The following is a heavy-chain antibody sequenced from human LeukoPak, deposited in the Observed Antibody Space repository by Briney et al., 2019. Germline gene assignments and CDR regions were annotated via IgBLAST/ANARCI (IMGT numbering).Heavy chain of an antibody. Sequence: ASVKVSCKASGYNLISYGIIWVRQAPGQGLEWIGWISAYNVNTNYAQKFQGRVTMTTDTSTSTAHMELRSLKSDDTAVYFCARPYDTSGYYNYYLDYWGQGTLVTVSS. CDR1: GYNLISYG. V-gene: IGHV1-18*01. D-gene: IGHD3-22*01. J-gene: IGHJ4*02. CDR2: ISAYNVNT. CDR3: ARPYDTSGYYNYYLDY.